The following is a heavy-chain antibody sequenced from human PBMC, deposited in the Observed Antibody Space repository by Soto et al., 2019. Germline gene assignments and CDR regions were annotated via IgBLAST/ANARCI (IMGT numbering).Heavy chain of an antibody. V-gene: IGHV4-61*01. D-gene: IGHD5-18*01. J-gene: IGHJ4*02. CDR1: GGSVSSGSYY. CDR2: IYSSGST. CDR3: ARGARDTAMVRGGFDY. Sequence: SETLSLTGTVSGGSVSSGSYYWSWIRRPPGKGLEWIGHIYSSGSTNYNPSLKSRVTISVDTSKNQFSLKLSSVTAADTAVYYCARGARDTAMVRGGFDYWGQGTLVTVSS.